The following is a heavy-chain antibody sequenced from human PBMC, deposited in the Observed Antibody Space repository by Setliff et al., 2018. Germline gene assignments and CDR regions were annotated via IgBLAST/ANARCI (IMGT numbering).Heavy chain of an antibody. CDR2: IIPIFGTT. Sequence: SVKVSCKASGGTFKNYGISWVRQAPGQGLEWMGGIIPIFGTTNYAQKFQGRATIITDESTSTAYMELSSLRSEDTAVYYCAREGVDSRSSTDYRYYMDVWGRGTTVTVSS. J-gene: IGHJ6*03. D-gene: IGHD6-6*01. CDR1: GGTFKNYG. V-gene: IGHV1-69*05. CDR3: AREGVDSRSSTDYRYYMDV.